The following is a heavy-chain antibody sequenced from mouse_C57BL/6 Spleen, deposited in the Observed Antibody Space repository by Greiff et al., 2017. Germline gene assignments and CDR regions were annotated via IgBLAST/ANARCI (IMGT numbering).Heavy chain of an antibody. CDR3: ARSENLLLLFDY. CDR1: GYTFTSYG. Sequence: VQLQQSGAELARPGASVKLSCKASGYTFTSYGISWVKQRTGQGLEWIGEIYPRSGNTYYNEKFKGKATLTADKSSSTAYMELRSLTSEDSAVYFCARSENLLLLFDYWGQGTTRTVSS. V-gene: IGHV1-81*01. J-gene: IGHJ2*01. D-gene: IGHD1-1*01. CDR2: IYPRSGNT.